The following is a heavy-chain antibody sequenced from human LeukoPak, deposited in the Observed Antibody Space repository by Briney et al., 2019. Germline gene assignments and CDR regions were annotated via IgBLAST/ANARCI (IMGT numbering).Heavy chain of an antibody. V-gene: IGHV4-59*08. D-gene: IGHD6-13*01. CDR1: GGSISSYY. CDR3: ARQYSSYYYYMDV. CDR2: IYYSGST. Sequence: SETLSLTCTVSGGSISSYYWSWIRQPPGKGLEWIGYIYYSGSTNYNPSLKSRVTISVDTSKNQFSLKLSSVTAADTAVYHCARQYSSYYYYMDVWGKGTTVTVSS. J-gene: IGHJ6*03.